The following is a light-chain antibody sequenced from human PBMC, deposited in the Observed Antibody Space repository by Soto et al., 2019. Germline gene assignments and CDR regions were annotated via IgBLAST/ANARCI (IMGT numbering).Light chain of an antibody. V-gene: IGLV8-61*01. CDR3: VLYMGSGIWV. CDR2: STN. Sequence: QTVVTQDPSFSVSPGRTVTLTFGLSSGSVSTSYYPSWYQQTPGQSPRTLIYSTNTRSSGVPDRFSGSILGNKAALTITGAQADDESDYYCVLYMGSGIWVFGGGTKLTVL. CDR1: SGSVSTSYY. J-gene: IGLJ3*02.